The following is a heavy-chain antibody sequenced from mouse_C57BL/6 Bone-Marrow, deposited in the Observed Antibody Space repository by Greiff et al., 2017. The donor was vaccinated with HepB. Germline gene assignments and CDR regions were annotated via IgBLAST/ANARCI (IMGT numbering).Heavy chain of an antibody. V-gene: IGHV5-4*01. CDR3: ARDHMITTRGRLDY. J-gene: IGHJ2*01. CDR2: ISDGGSYT. Sequence: DVQLVESGGGLVKPGGSLKLSCAASGFTFSSYAMSWVRQTPEKRLEWVATISDGGSYTYYPDNVKGRFTISRDNAKNNLYLQMSHLKSEDTAMYYCARDHMITTRGRLDYWGQGTTLTVSS. CDR1: GFTFSSYA. D-gene: IGHD2-4*01.